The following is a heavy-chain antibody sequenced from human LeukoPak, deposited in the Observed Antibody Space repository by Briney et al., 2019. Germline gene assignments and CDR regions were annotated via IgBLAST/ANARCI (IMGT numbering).Heavy chain of an antibody. D-gene: IGHD3-22*01. CDR1: GGSISSSSYY. J-gene: IGHJ6*02. Sequence: SETLSLTCTVSGGSISSSSYYWGWIRQPPGKGLEWIGSIYYSGSTYYNPSLKSRVTISVDTSKNQFSLRLRSVTAADSAVYYCARVDYHDSSGLPYYYALDVWGQGTTVTVS. V-gene: IGHV4-39*07. CDR2: IYYSGST. CDR3: ARVDYHDSSGLPYYYALDV.